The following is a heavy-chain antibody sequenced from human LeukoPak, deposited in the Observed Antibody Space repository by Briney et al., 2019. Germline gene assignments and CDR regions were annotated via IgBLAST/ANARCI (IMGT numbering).Heavy chain of an antibody. CDR1: GFTFSSYW. CDR2: IKEDGSET. Sequence: GGSLRLSCAASGFTFSSYWMSWVRQAPGKGLEWVANIKEDGSETSYVDSVKGRFTVSRDNAKKSLYLQMSSLRAEDTAVYYCARLYSTGCYGGPDYWGQGTLVAVSS. D-gene: IGHD6-19*01. V-gene: IGHV3-7*01. J-gene: IGHJ4*02. CDR3: ARLYSTGCYGGPDY.